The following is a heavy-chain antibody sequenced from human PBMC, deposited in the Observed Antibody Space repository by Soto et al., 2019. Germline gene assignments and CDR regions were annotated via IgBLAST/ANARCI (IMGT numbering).Heavy chain of an antibody. CDR2: IYYSGST. Sequence: SETLSLTCTVSGGSISSSSYYWGWIRQPPGKGLEWIGSIYYSGSTYYNPSLKSRVTISVDTSKNQFSLKLSSVTAADTAVYYCASPLGYCSGGSCIGYWGQGTLVTVS. CDR3: ASPLGYCSGGSCIGY. CDR1: GGSISSSSYY. J-gene: IGHJ4*02. V-gene: IGHV4-39*01. D-gene: IGHD2-15*01.